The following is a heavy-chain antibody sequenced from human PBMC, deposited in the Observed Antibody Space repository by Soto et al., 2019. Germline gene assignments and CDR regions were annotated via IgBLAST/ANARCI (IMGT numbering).Heavy chain of an antibody. D-gene: IGHD3-3*01. Sequence: SVKVSCKAAGFTFTISAVQWVRQARGQRLEWIGWIVVGSGNTNYAQKFQERVTITRDMSTSTAYMELSSLRSEDTAVYYCAAVDYDFWSGYLSMDVWGQGTTVTVSS. J-gene: IGHJ6*02. V-gene: IGHV1-58*01. CDR2: IVVGSGNT. CDR1: GFTFTISA. CDR3: AAVDYDFWSGYLSMDV.